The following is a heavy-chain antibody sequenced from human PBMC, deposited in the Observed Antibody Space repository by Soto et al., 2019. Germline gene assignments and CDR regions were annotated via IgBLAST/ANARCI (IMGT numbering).Heavy chain of an antibody. V-gene: IGHV3-74*01. Sequence: QPGGSLRLSCAASGFTFNNYWMHCVRQAPGKGLVWVSRINTDGSRTSYADSVKGRFTISRDNARNTLYLQMDSLRDEDTAVYYCAKVATGSYNWFDPWGQGTLVTVSS. D-gene: IGHD1-1*01. CDR1: GFTFNNYW. J-gene: IGHJ5*02. CDR3: AKVATGSYNWFDP. CDR2: INTDGSRT.